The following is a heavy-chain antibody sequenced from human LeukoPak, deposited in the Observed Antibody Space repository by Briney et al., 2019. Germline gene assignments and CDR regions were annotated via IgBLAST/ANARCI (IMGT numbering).Heavy chain of an antibody. D-gene: IGHD6-19*01. CDR3: AKGFRRSGGVDY. CDR2: ISWNSGSI. CDR1: GFTFDDYA. Sequence: PGGSLRLSCAASGFTFDDYAMHWVRQAPGKGLEWVSGISWNSGSIGYADSVKGRFTISRDNAKNSLYLQMNSLRAEDTALYYCAKGFRRSGGVDYWGQGTLVTVSS. V-gene: IGHV3-9*01. J-gene: IGHJ4*02.